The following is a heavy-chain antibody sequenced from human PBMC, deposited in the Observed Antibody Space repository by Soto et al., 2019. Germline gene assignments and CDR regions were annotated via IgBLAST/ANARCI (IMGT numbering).Heavy chain of an antibody. CDR3: ARRVPGGSNYY. V-gene: IGHV4-34*01. J-gene: IGHJ4*02. Sequence: SETLSLTCTVSGGSISSYYWSWIRQPPGKGLEWIAEINHAGGTNYNPSLKSRVSISEDTSMNQFSLKLSSVTAADTAIYYCARRVPGGSNYYWGQGTQVTVSS. CDR2: INHAGGT. CDR1: GGSISSYY. D-gene: IGHD1-26*01.